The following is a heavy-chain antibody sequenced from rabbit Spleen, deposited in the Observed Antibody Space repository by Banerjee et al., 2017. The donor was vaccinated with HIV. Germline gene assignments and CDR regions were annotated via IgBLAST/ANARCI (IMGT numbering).Heavy chain of an antibody. V-gene: IGHV1S40*01. J-gene: IGHJ4*01. D-gene: IGHD5-1*01. CDR2: IGTGTGAT. CDR1: GFSFSSSYY. CDR3: ARSYGSASTEYYLHL. Sequence: QSLEESGGDLVKPGASLTLTCTASGFSFSSSYYMCWVRQAPGKGLEWIGCIGTGTGATWYASGLNARFTISKASSTTVTLQMTSLTAADTATYFCARSYGSASTEYYLHLWGQGTLVTVS.